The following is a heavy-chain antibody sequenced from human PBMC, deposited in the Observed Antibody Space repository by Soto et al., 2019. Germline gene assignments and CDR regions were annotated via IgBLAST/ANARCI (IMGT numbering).Heavy chain of an antibody. CDR1: GGTFSSYA. J-gene: IGHJ3*02. Sequence: SVKVSCTASGGTFSSYAISWVRQAPGQGLEWMGGIIPIFGTANYAQKFQGRVTITADESTSTAYMELSSLRSEDTAVYYCARDLGLRWYHTRGAFDIWGQGTMVTVSS. D-gene: IGHD4-17*01. CDR3: ARDLGLRWYHTRGAFDI. CDR2: IIPIFGTA. V-gene: IGHV1-69*13.